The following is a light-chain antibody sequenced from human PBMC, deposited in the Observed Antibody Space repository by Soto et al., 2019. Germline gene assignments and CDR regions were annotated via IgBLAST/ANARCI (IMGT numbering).Light chain of an antibody. CDR2: DVS. CDR3: QQYNNWPRT. CDR1: QSVSSD. J-gene: IGKJ1*01. V-gene: IGKV3D-15*01. Sequence: EIVMTQSPATLSVSPGERATLSCRASQSVSSDLAWYRQKPCQAPRLLIYDVSNRATGIPGRFSGSGSGTDFTLTISGLEPEDFAVYYCQQYNNWPRTFGQGTKVDNK.